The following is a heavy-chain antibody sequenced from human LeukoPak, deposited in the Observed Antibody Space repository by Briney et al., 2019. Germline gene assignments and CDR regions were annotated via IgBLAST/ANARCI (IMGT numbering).Heavy chain of an antibody. V-gene: IGHV1-8*01. D-gene: IGHD1-26*01. CDR2: MNPNSGNT. J-gene: IGHJ6*03. Sequence: ASVKVSCKASGYTFTSYDINWVRQATGQGLEWMGWMNPNSGNTGYAQKFQGRVTMTRNTSISTAYMELSSLRSEDTAVYYCARGRRGSYYKAYYYYMDVWGQGTLVTVSS. CDR3: ARGRRGSYYKAYYYYMDV. CDR1: GYTFTSYD.